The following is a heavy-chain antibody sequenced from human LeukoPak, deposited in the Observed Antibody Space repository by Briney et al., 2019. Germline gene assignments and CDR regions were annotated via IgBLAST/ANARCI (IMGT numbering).Heavy chain of an antibody. D-gene: IGHD3-22*01. Sequence: ASVKVSCKASGYTFTSYGISWVRQAPGQGLEWMGLISAYSGNTNFAQKLQGRVTMTTDTSTSTAYMELRSLRSDDTAVYYCARDAKQYYYDSSGYPNWFDPWGQGTLVTVSS. CDR2: ISAYSGNT. J-gene: IGHJ5*02. V-gene: IGHV1-18*01. CDR3: ARDAKQYYYDSSGYPNWFDP. CDR1: GYTFTSYG.